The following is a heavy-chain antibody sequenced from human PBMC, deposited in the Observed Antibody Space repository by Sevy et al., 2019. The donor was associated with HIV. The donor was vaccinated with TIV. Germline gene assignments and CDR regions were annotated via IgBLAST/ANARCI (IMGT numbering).Heavy chain of an antibody. J-gene: IGHJ1*01. V-gene: IGHV3-9*01. Sequence: GGYLRLSCAASGFTFDDYAMHWVRQAPGKGLEWVSGISWNSGSIGYADSVKGRFTISRDNDKNSLYLQMNSLIAEDTALYYCAKDDVSLKYFQHWGQGTLVTVSS. CDR1: GFTFDDYA. CDR2: ISWNSGSI. CDR3: AKDDVSLKYFQH.